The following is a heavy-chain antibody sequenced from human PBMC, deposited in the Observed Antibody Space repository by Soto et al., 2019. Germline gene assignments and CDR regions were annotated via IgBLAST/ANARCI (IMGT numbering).Heavy chain of an antibody. D-gene: IGHD5-12*01. J-gene: IGHJ4*02. Sequence: QSGGSLRLSCAASGFTFSSYAMHWVRQAPGKGLECVSAISDSGGNTYYADSVKGRFTISRDNSKNTLYLQMGSLTAEDMAVYYCAREGQRGYSGYDYVDYWGRGTQVTVSS. CDR1: GFTFSSYA. CDR3: AREGQRGYSGYDYVDY. V-gene: IGHV3-64*02. CDR2: ISDSGGNT.